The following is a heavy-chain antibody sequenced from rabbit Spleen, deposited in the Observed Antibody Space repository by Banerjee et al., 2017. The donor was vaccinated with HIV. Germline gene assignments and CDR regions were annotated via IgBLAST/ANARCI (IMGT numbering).Heavy chain of an antibody. CDR3: TRDDGTSFSSYGMDL. CDR2: IYTANGKN. D-gene: IGHD1-1*01. CDR1: GFTLSSGYD. J-gene: IGHJ6*01. Sequence: QEQLKESGGGLVQPGGSLKLSCKASGFTLSSGYDMSWVRQAPGKGLEWIGFIYTANGKNYYASWAKGRFTISKTSSTTVTLQVTSLTAADTATYFCTRDDGTSFSSYGMDLWGQGTLVTVS. V-gene: IGHV1S45*01.